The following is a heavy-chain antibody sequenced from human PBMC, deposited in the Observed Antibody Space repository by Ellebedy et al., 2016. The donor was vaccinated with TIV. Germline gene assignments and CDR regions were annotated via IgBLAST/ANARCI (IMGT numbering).Heavy chain of an antibody. V-gene: IGHV3-53*01. CDR1: GFTVSSSY. CDR2: IGASGNT. D-gene: IGHD6-19*01. CDR3: VREANTTGWYSGFQH. Sequence: GESLKISCAASGFTVSSSYLNWVRQAPGKGLEWVSGIGASGNTYYADSVKGRFTISRNDFKNTLYLQMNSLRVEDTAIYYCVREANTTGWYSGFQHWGQGTLVTVSS. J-gene: IGHJ1*01.